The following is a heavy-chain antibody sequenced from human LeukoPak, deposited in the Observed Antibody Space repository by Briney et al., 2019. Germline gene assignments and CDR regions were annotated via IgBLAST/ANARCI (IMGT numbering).Heavy chain of an antibody. D-gene: IGHD1-1*01. Sequence: GGSLRLSCTVSGFTVSSNSMSWVRQAPGKGLEWVANIKSDGSEKYYLDSVKGRFTISRDNAKNSLYLQMNSLRAEDSAVYYCARYCTFRTCSGTKFDSWGQGTLVTVSS. CDR3: ARYCTFRTCSGTKFDS. J-gene: IGHJ4*02. CDR1: GFTVSSNS. V-gene: IGHV3-7*01. CDR2: IKSDGSEK.